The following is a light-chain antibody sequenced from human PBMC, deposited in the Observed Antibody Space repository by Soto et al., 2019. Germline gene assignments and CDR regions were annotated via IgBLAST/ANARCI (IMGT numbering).Light chain of an antibody. V-gene: IGKV3-15*01. CDR3: QQYNNCPALT. CDR2: GAS. Sequence: EIVMTQSPATLSVSPGERATLSCRASQSVSSNLAWYQQKPSQAPRLLIYGASTRATGIPARFSGSGSGTEFTLTISSLQSEDFAVYYCQQYNNCPALTFGGGTEVEIK. J-gene: IGKJ4*01. CDR1: QSVSSN.